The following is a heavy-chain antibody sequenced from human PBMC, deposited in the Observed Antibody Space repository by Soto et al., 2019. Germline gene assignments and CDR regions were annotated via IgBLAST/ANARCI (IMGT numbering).Heavy chain of an antibody. D-gene: IGHD2-21*01. J-gene: IGHJ4*02. CDR2: IKEDGSEK. CDR1: GFTFSTYW. V-gene: IGHV3-7*05. Sequence: GGSLRLSCAASGFTFSTYWMSWVRQSPGKGLEWVANIKEDGSEKHYADSVKGRFTISRDNAKNSLYLQMNSPRVEDTAVYYCARLWQYDYWGQGTLVTVSS. CDR3: ARLWQYDY.